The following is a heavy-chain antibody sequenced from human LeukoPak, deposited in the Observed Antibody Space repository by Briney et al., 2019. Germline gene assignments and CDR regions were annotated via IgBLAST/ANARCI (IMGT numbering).Heavy chain of an antibody. Sequence: GGSLRLSCAASGFTFSSYAMHWVRQAPGKGLEWVAVISYDGSNKYYADSVKGRFTISRDNSKNSLDLQMSNLRAEDTGLYYCARDQPSVGWGFDSWGRGTRVIVSS. J-gene: IGHJ4*02. V-gene: IGHV3-30*04. CDR1: GFTFSSYA. D-gene: IGHD2-15*01. CDR2: ISYDGSNK. CDR3: ARDQPSVGWGFDS.